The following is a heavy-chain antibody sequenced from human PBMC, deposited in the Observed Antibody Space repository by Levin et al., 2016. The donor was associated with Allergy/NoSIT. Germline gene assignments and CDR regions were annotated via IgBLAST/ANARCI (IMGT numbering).Heavy chain of an antibody. Sequence: VRQMPGKGLEWVGRIRSKANSYATAYAASVKGRFTISRDDSKNTAYLQMNSLKTEDTAVYYCTRHPDCSSTGCYLSWFDPWGQGTLVTVSS. CDR2: IRSKANSYAT. J-gene: IGHJ5*02. V-gene: IGHV3-73*01. D-gene: IGHD2-2*01. CDR3: TRHPDCSSTGCYLSWFDP.